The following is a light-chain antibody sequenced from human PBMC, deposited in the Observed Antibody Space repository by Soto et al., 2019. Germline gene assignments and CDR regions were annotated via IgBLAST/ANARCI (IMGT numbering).Light chain of an antibody. CDR2: AAS. CDR3: QKYNCATRLT. V-gene: IGKV1-27*01. Sequence: DIQMTQSPSSLSASVGDRVTITCRASQGISNYLAWYQQKPGKVPKLLIYAASTLQSGVPSRFSGSGSGTDFNLTISSLQPEDVATYSCQKYNCATRLTFGGGTKVEIK. J-gene: IGKJ4*01. CDR1: QGISNY.